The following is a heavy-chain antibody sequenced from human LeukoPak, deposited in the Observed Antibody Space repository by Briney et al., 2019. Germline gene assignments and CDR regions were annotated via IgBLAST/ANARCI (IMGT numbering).Heavy chain of an antibody. J-gene: IGHJ4*02. CDR2: INPNSGGT. CDR1: GYTFTSYD. CDR3: ARDRYSSGWVDY. D-gene: IGHD6-19*01. V-gene: IGHV1-2*02. Sequence: ASVKVSCKASGYTFTSYDINWVRQATGQGLEWMGWINPNSGGTNYAQKFQGRVTMTRDTSISTAYMELSRLRSDDTAVYYCARDRYSSGWVDYWGQGTLVTVSS.